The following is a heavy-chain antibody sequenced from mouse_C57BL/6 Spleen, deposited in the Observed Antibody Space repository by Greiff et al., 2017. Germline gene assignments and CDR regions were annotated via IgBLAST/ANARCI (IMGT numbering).Heavy chain of an antibody. CDR3: ARPTTVVARDYAMDY. V-gene: IGHV1-85*01. D-gene: IGHD1-1*01. CDR2: IYPRAGST. CDR1: GYTFTSYD. J-gene: IGHJ4*01. Sequence: QVQLQQSGPELVKPGASVKLSCKASGYTFTSYDINWVKQRPGPGLEWIGWIYPRAGSTKYNEKFKGKATLTVDTSSSTAYMELHSLTSEDAAVYFYARPTTVVARDYAMDYWGQGTSVTVSS.